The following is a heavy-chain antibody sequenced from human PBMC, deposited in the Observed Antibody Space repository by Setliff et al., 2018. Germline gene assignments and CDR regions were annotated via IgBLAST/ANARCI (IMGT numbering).Heavy chain of an antibody. CDR2: IRYDGSNK. D-gene: IGHD3-22*01. Sequence: PGGSLRLSCAASGFTFDDYGMSWVRQAPGKGLEWVAFIRYDGSNKYYADSVKGRFTISRDNSKNTLYLQMNSLRAEDTAVYYCAKDLRDYYYDSSGYYDYWGQGTLVTVSS. CDR3: AKDLRDYYYDSSGYYDY. J-gene: IGHJ4*02. CDR1: GFTFDDYG. V-gene: IGHV3-30*02.